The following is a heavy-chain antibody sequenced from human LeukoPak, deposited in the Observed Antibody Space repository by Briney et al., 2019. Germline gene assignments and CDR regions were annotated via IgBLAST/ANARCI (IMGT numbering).Heavy chain of an antibody. CDR2: ISSSSSYI. V-gene: IGHV3-21*01. CDR3: ARIRGYSGYDFVGLIDY. Sequence: PGGSLRLSCAASGFTFSSYSMNWVRQAPGKGLEWVSSISSSSSYIYYADSVKGRFTISRDNAKNSLYLEMNSLRAEDTAVYYCARIRGYSGYDFVGLIDYWGQGTLVTVSS. D-gene: IGHD5-12*01. J-gene: IGHJ4*02. CDR1: GFTFSSYS.